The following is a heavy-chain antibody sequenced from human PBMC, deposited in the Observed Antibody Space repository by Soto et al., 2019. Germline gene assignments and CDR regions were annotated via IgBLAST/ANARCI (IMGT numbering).Heavy chain of an antibody. D-gene: IGHD3-16*01. J-gene: IGHJ3*02. CDR1: GGSISTYY. V-gene: IGHV4-59*01. CDR2: IYYSGST. CDR3: ARDAGGRGNGAFDI. Sequence: PSETLSLTCTVSGGSISTYYWSWMRQPPGKGLEWIGYIYYSGSTNSNPSLKSRVTISEDTSKNQLSLKLSSVTAADTAVYYCARDAGGRGNGAFDIWGQGTMVTVS.